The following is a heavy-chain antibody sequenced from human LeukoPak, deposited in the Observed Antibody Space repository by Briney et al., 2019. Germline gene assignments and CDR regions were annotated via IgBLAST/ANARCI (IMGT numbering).Heavy chain of an antibody. CDR1: GITFSSYE. CDR2: INNSGTPI. CDR3: SSQQRPWRSLDY. V-gene: IGHV3-48*03. Sequence: TGGSLRLSCAASGITFSSYEMNWVRQAPGKGLEWVSYINNSGTPIFYADSVKGRFTISRDNAKNSLYLQMNSLRAEDTAVYFCSSQQRPWRSLDYWGQGTLVTVSS. J-gene: IGHJ4*02. D-gene: IGHD6-25*01.